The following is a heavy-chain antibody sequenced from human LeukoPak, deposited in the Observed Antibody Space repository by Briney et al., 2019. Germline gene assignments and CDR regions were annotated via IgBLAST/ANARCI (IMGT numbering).Heavy chain of an antibody. D-gene: IGHD2-2*01. CDR3: AGPRYCSSTSCRPFDY. CDR1: GGSISSSSYY. CDR2: IYYSGST. J-gene: IGHJ4*02. V-gene: IGHV4-39*01. Sequence: SETLSLTCTVSGGSISSSSYYWGWIRQPPGKGLEWIGSIYYSGSTYYNPSLKSRVTISVDTSKNQFSLKLSSVTAADTAVYYCAGPRYCSSTSCRPFDYWGQGTLVTVSS.